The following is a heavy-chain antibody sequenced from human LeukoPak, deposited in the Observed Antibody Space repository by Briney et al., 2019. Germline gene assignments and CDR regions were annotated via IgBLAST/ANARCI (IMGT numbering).Heavy chain of an antibody. CDR1: GFTFSSYG. D-gene: IGHD3-10*01. V-gene: IGHV3-30*18. J-gene: IGHJ4*02. Sequence: GRSLRLSCAASGFTFSSYGMHWVRQAPGKGLEWVAVISYDGSNKHYADSVKGRFTISKDNSKNTLYLQMNSLRAEDTAVYYCAKDGPAGEDYYGSGSYFDYWGQGTLVTVSS. CDR2: ISYDGSNK. CDR3: AKDGPAGEDYYGSGSYFDY.